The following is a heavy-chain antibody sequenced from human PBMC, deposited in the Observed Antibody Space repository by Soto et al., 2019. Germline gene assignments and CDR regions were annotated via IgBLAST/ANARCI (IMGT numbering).Heavy chain of an antibody. CDR3: TTFYGSNY. CDR2: IQSQADGGTT. V-gene: IGHV3-15*07. Sequence: EVQLVESGGGLVKPGESLRLACAASGFSVNDAWMNWVRQAPGEGLEWVGRIQSQADGGTTDYAASMKGRFIISRDDSQNSLFLQINRLETEDTGIYFCTTFYGSNYWGQGTLVTVSS. CDR1: GFSVNDAW. J-gene: IGHJ4*02. D-gene: IGHD4-17*01.